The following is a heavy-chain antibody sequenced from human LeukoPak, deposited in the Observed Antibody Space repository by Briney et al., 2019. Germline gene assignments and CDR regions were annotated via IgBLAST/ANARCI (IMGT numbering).Heavy chain of an antibody. V-gene: IGHV4-34*01. CDR1: GGSFSGYY. J-gene: IGHJ4*02. CDR3: ARDRAEGGWTN. D-gene: IGHD6-19*01. CDR2: INHSGST. Sequence: TSETLSLTCAVYGGSFSGYYWSWIRQPPGEGLEWIGEINHSGSTNYNPSLKSRVTISVDTSKNQFSLKLSSVTAADTAVYYCARDRAEGGWTNWGQGTLVTVSS.